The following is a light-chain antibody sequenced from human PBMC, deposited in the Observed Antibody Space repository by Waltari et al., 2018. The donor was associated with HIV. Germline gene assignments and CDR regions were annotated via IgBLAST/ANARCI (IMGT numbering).Light chain of an antibody. CDR2: GNN. V-gene: IGLV1-40*01. Sequence: QFVLTPPPSVSGAPGQRVTLSCTGTSPNIGAGYDVHWYQQIPGRAPKLLIYGNNNRPSGVPDRFSGSKSGTSASLAITGLQAEDEADYYCQSYDSSLSGSGVVFGGGTKLTVL. J-gene: IGLJ2*01. CDR3: QSYDSSLSGSGVV. CDR1: SPNIGAGYD.